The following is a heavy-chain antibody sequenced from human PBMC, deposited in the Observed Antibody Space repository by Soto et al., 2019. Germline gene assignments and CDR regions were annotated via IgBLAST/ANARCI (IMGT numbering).Heavy chain of an antibody. CDR1: GFTFNTYP. V-gene: IGHV3-21*01. J-gene: IGHJ4*02. Sequence: PGESLKISCAASGFTFNTYPMNWVRQAPGKGLEWVSCISGTSSYIHYADSVKGRFTISRDNAKNSLYLQMNSLRAEDTAVYYCARVFGVAVAGAGGYWGEGALVTVSS. CDR2: ISGTSSYI. CDR3: ARVFGVAVAGAGGY. D-gene: IGHD6-19*01.